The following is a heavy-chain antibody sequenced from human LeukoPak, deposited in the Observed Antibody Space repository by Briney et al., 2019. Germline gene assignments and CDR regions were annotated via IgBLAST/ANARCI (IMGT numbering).Heavy chain of an antibody. CDR3: AREGHIVVVTANWFDP. D-gene: IGHD2-21*02. V-gene: IGHV4-4*07. CDR2: IYTSGST. Sequence: SETLSLTCTVSGGSISSYYWSWIRQPAGKGLEWIGRIYTSGSTNYNPSLKSRVTMSVDTSKNQFSLKLSSVTAADTAVYYCAREGHIVVVTANWFDPWGQGTLVTVSS. CDR1: GGSISSYY. J-gene: IGHJ5*02.